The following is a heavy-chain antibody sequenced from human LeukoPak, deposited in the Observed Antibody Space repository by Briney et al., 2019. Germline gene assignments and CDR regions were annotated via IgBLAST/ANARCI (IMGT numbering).Heavy chain of an antibody. D-gene: IGHD2-21*02. V-gene: IGHV4-39*01. CDR2: IYYSGST. CDR3: ASRTYCGGDCYLRYFDY. CDR1: GGSISSSSYY. Sequence: SETLSLTCTVSGGSISSSSYYWGWIRQPPGKGLEWIGSIYYSGSTDYNLSLNSRVTISVDTSKNQFSLKLSSVTAADTAVYYCASRTYCGGDCYLRYFDYWGQGTLVTVSS. J-gene: IGHJ4*02.